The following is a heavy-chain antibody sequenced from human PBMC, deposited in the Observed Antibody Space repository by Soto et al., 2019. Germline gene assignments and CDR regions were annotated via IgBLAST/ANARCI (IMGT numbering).Heavy chain of an antibody. CDR2: INPNSGGT. D-gene: IGHD6-13*01. J-gene: IGHJ6*02. V-gene: IGHV1-2*04. Sequence: VKVSCKASGYTFTGYYMHWVRQAPGQGLEWMGWINPNSGGTNYAQKFQGWVTMTRDTSISTAYMELSRLRSDDTAVYYCARDVGSSSYINYYYGMDVWGQGTKVTVSS. CDR3: ARDVGSSSYINYYYGMDV. CDR1: GYTFTGYY.